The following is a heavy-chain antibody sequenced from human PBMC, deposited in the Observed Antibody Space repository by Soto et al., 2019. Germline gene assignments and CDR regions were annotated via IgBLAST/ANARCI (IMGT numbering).Heavy chain of an antibody. J-gene: IGHJ5*02. D-gene: IGHD6-6*01. CDR3: ARVRGIAARPRGNWFDP. Sequence: SETLSLTCTVSGGSISSGGYYWSWIRQHLGKGLEWIGYIYYSGSTYYNPSLKSRVTISVDTSKNQFSLKLSSVTAADTAVYYCARVRGIAARPRGNWFDPWGQGTLVTVSS. V-gene: IGHV4-31*03. CDR1: GGSISSGGYY. CDR2: IYYSGST.